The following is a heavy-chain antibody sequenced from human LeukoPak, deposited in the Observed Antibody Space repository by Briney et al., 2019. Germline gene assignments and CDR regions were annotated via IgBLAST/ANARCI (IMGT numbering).Heavy chain of an antibody. CDR3: ARGTYYYDSSGYHYLPYFDY. V-gene: IGHV4-61*02. Sequence: PSQTLSLTCTVSGGSISSGSYYWSWIRQPAGKGLEWIGRIYTSGSTNYNPSLKSRVIISLDKSNNQFSLKLSSVTAADTAVYYCARGTYYYDSSGYHYLPYFDYWGQGTLVTVSS. D-gene: IGHD3-22*01. CDR2: IYTSGST. J-gene: IGHJ4*02. CDR1: GGSISSGSYY.